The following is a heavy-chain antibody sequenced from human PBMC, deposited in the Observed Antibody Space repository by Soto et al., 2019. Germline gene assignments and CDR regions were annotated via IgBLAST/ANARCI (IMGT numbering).Heavy chain of an antibody. J-gene: IGHJ6*02. CDR1: GYTFTSYD. D-gene: IGHD2-15*01. CDR3: ARGYCSGGSCYSDYYYGMDV. CDR2: MNPNSGNT. V-gene: IGHV1-8*01. Sequence: QVQLVQSGAEVKKPGASVKVSCKASGYTFTSYDINWVRQATGQGLEWMGWMNPNSGNTGYAQKFQGRVTMTRNTSICTAYMELSSLRAEDTAVYYCARGYCSGGSCYSDYYYGMDVWGQGTTVTVSS.